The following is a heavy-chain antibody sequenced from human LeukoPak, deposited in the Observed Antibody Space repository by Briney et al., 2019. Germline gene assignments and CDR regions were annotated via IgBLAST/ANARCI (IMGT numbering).Heavy chain of an antibody. CDR3: ARGRGYCSSTSCYRRYAVGV. CDR1: GCSFSSYA. J-gene: IGHJ6*02. Sequence: ASVTVSCKASGCSFSSYALSWVRQAPGQELEWMGWMYPNSGNTGYAQKFQGRVTMTRNTSISTAYMELSSLRSEDTAVYYCARGRGYCSSTSCYRRYAVGVWGQGTTVTVSS. V-gene: IGHV1-8*02. CDR2: MYPNSGNT. D-gene: IGHD2-2*01.